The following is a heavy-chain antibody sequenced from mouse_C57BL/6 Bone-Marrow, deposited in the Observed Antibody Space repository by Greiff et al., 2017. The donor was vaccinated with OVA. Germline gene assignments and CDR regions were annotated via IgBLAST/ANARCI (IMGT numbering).Heavy chain of an antibody. CDR1: GYTFTSYW. D-gene: IGHD2-12*01. CDR3: ARNNDANYFDY. Sequence: QVQLQQPGAELVMPGASVKLSCKASGYTFTSYWMHWVKQRPGQGLAWIGEIDPSDSYTNYNQKFKGKSTLTVDKSSSTAYMQLSSLTSEDSAVYYCARNNDANYFDYWGQGTTLTVSS. CDR2: IDPSDSYT. V-gene: IGHV1-69*01. J-gene: IGHJ2*01.